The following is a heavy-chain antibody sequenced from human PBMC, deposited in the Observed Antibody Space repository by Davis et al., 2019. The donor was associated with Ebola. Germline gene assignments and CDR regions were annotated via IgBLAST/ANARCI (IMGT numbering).Heavy chain of an antibody. V-gene: IGHV1-8*01. J-gene: IGHJ6*02. Sequence: ASVKVSCKASGYTFTSYDINWVRQATGQGLEWMGWMNPNSGNTGYAQKFQGRVTMTRNTSISTAYMELSRLRSDDTAVYYCARDNYGDRSYYYYGMDVWGQGTTVTVSS. CDR1: GYTFTSYD. D-gene: IGHD4-17*01. CDR3: ARDNYGDRSYYYYGMDV. CDR2: MNPNSGNT.